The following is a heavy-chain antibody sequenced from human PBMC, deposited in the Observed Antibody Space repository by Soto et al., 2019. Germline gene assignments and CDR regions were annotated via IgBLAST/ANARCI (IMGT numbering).Heavy chain of an antibody. CDR2: INNSGTT. V-gene: IGHV4-34*01. CDR3: ARGYQLPGSY. D-gene: IGHD2-2*01. J-gene: IGHJ4*02. CDR1: GGSFSGYY. Sequence: SETLSLTCAVYGGSFSGYYWSWIRQPPGKGLEWIGEINNSGTTNYNPSLKGRLTTSVDTSKNQFSLKLSSVTAADTAVYYCARGYQLPGSYWGQGTLVTVSS.